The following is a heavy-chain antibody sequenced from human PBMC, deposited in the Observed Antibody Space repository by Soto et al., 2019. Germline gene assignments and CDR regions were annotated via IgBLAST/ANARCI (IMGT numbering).Heavy chain of an antibody. CDR2: IYYSGST. V-gene: IGHV4-59*01. CDR1: GGSISSYY. J-gene: IGHJ5*02. CDR3: ASGSGWSFPQNWFDP. Sequence: PSETLSLTCTVSGGSISSYYWSWIRQPPGKGLEWIGYIYYSGSTNYNPSLKSRVTISVDTSKNQFSLKLSSVTAADTAVYYCASGSGWSFPQNWFDPWGQGTLVTVSS. D-gene: IGHD6-19*01.